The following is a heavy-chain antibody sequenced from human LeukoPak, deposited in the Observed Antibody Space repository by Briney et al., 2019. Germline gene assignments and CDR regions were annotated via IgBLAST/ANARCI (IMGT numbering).Heavy chain of an antibody. V-gene: IGHV4-59*01. CDR3: ARATPGYGGNSYFDY. D-gene: IGHD4-23*01. Sequence: NSSETLSLTCTVSGVSTSSYYWSWLRQPPGKGLEWIGYIYYSGSTNYNPSLKSRVTISVDTSKNQFSLKLSSVTAADTAVYYCARATPGYGGNSYFDYWGQGTLVTVSS. CDR1: GVSTSSYY. CDR2: IYYSGST. J-gene: IGHJ4*02.